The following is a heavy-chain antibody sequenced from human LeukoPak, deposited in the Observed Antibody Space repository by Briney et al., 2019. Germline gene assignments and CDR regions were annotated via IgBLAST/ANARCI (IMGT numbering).Heavy chain of an antibody. CDR1: GGSISSSSYY. CDR2: IYYSGST. J-gene: IGHJ4*02. V-gene: IGHV4-39*07. CDR3: ARDPFMIAVAGYFDY. Sequence: SETLSLTCTVSGGSISSSSYYWGWIRQPPGKGLECIGSIYYSGSTYYNPSLKSRVTISVDTSKNQFSLKLSSVTAADTAVYYCARDPFMIAVAGYFDYWGQGTLVTVSS. D-gene: IGHD6-19*01.